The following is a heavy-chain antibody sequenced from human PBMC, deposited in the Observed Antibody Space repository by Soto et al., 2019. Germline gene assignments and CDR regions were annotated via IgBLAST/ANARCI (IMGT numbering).Heavy chain of an antibody. CDR2: ISSSSSYI. V-gene: IGHV3-21*01. Sequence: EVQLVESGGGLIKPGGSLRLSCAASGFTFSSYSMNWVRQAPGKGLEWVSSISSSSSYIFYADSMKGRFTISRDNAKNSLYLQMNSLRAEDTAVYYCARDRWVGATLGIFDYWGQGTLVTVSS. CDR3: ARDRWVGATLGIFDY. J-gene: IGHJ4*02. CDR1: GFTFSSYS. D-gene: IGHD1-26*01.